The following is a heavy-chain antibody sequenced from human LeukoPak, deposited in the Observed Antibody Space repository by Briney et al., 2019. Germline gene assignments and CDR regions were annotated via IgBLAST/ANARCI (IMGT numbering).Heavy chain of an antibody. CDR3: ARGPGPRSGWYGTDY. D-gene: IGHD6-19*01. CDR2: INSDGSST. J-gene: IGHJ4*02. Sequence: PGGSLRLSCVASGFSLSGYWMHRVRQAPGKGLVWVTRINSDGSSTSYADSVKGRFTVSRDNAKNTLYLQMTSLRADGTAIYYCARGPGPRSGWYGTDYWGQGILVTVSS. V-gene: IGHV3-74*01. CDR1: GFSLSGYW.